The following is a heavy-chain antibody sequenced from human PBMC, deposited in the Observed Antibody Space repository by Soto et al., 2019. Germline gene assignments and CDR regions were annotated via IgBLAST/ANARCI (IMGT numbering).Heavy chain of an antibody. CDR3: AGTYYGTLTGLGAFDI. CDR1: GYTFTSYD. V-gene: IGHV1-8*01. D-gene: IGHD3-9*01. J-gene: IGHJ3*02. Sequence: ASVKVSCKASGYTFTSYDINWVRQATGQGLEWMGWMNPNSGNTGYAQKFQGRVTMTRNTSISTAYMELSSLKASDTAMYYCAGTYYGTLTGLGAFDIWGQGTMVTVSS. CDR2: MNPNSGNT.